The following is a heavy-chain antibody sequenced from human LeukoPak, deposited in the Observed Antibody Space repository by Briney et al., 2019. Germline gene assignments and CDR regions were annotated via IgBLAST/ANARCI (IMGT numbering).Heavy chain of an antibody. J-gene: IGHJ4*02. Sequence: GGSLRLSCAGSGFNFSSYSMSWVRQAPWKGLEFVSSISSSSSFIYYADSVKGRFTISRDNAKKSLSLQMNSLRADDTAVYYCARGYSSSWYLDWGQGTLVTVSS. CDR1: GFNFSSYS. CDR2: ISSSSSFI. D-gene: IGHD6-13*01. V-gene: IGHV3-21*01. CDR3: ARGYSSSWYLD.